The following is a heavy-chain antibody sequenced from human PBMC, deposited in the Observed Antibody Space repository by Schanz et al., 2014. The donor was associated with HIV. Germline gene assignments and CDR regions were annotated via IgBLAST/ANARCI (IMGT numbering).Heavy chain of an antibody. D-gene: IGHD5-18*01. CDR1: GFTFSSYG. J-gene: IGHJ4*02. CDR2: ISSSGVTI. Sequence: EVHLLESGGGVVQPGRSLRLSCAASGFTFSSYGIHWVRQAPGKGLEWVSYISSSGVTIYYTDSAKGRFTISRDNARNLLYLQMNGLRAEDTAVYYCARGYKYGRDWGQGTLVTVSS. CDR3: ARGYKYGRD. V-gene: IGHV3-48*04.